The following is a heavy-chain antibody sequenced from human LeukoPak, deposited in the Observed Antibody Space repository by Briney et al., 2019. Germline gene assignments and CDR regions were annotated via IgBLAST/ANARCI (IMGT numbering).Heavy chain of an antibody. CDR1: GGSISSSNW. CDR2: IYHSGST. V-gene: IGHV4-4*02. CDR3: ARDKECSYGSWDY. D-gene: IGHD5-18*01. Sequence: KPSGTLSLTCAVSGGSISSSNWWSWVRQPPGKGLEWIGEIYHSGSTNYNPSLKSRVTISVDKSKNQFSLKLSSVTAADTAVYYCARDKECSYGSWDYWGQGTLVTVSS. J-gene: IGHJ4*02.